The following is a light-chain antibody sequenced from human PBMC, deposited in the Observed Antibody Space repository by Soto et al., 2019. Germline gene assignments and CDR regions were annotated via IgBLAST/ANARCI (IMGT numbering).Light chain of an antibody. J-gene: IGKJ5*01. V-gene: IGKV3-15*01. Sequence: EIVMTQSPATLSVSPGERATLSCRASQSVSGYLAWYQQKPGQAPRLLIYDASTRATGVPARFSGSGSGTDFTLTISSLQSEDFAVYYCQQYNNWPPITFGQGTRLEIK. CDR3: QQYNNWPPIT. CDR1: QSVSGY. CDR2: DAS.